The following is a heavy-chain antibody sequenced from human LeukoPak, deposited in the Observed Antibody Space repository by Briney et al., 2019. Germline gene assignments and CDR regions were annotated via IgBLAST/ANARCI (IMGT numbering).Heavy chain of an antibody. CDR3: ARLWNAHDVFDI. CDR1: GFIFSNYW. D-gene: IGHD1-1*01. Sequence: GGSLRLSCAASGFIFSNYWMSWVRQAPGKGLEWVANIKQDASGEYYLDSVKGRFTISRDNAKNSLYLQMNSLRAEDTAVYYCARLWNAHDVFDIWGQGTVVTVSS. V-gene: IGHV3-7*01. CDR2: IKQDASGE. J-gene: IGHJ3*02.